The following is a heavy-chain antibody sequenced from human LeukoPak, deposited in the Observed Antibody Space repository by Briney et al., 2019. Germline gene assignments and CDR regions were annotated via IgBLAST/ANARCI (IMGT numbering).Heavy chain of an antibody. CDR1: GFTVSSTH. D-gene: IGHD5-18*01. CDR3: ASGTQLWHGGY. Sequence: GGSLRLSCAASGFTVSSTHMSWVRQAPGKGLEWVSVYSGGTTYYADSVKGRLTISRDNSKNTLYLQMNSLRAEDTAVYYCASGTQLWHGGYWGQGTLVTVSS. J-gene: IGHJ4*02. V-gene: IGHV3-66*02. CDR2: YSGGTT.